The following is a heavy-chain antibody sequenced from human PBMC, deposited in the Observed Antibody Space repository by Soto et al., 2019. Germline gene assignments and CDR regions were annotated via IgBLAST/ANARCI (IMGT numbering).Heavy chain of an antibody. D-gene: IGHD1-1*01. CDR1: GFTVSSNY. J-gene: IGHJ6*02. Sequence: GGSLRLSCAASGFTVSSNYMSWVRQAPGKGLEWVSVIYSGGSTYYADSVKGRFTISRDNSKNTLYLQMNSLRAEDTAVYYCARGTRGGGNWKDYYYYCSMDVWGQGTTVTVSS. CDR2: IYSGGST. CDR3: ARGTRGGGNWKDYYYYCSMDV. V-gene: IGHV3-53*01.